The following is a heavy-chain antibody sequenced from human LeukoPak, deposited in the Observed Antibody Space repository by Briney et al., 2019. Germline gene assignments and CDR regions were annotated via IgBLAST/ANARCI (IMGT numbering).Heavy chain of an antibody. Sequence: GGSLRLSCAASEFTFSIYAMSWARQAPGRGLEWVASITSTGESTWYAGSVKGRFTISRDNSKYTVYLQMNSLRAEDTAIYYCAKDRPNYFGTNGHYYRRDGDFWGQGTLVTVSS. D-gene: IGHD3-22*01. CDR2: ITSTGEST. CDR3: AKDRPNYFGTNGHYYRRDGDF. J-gene: IGHJ4*02. V-gene: IGHV3-23*01. CDR1: EFTFSIYA.